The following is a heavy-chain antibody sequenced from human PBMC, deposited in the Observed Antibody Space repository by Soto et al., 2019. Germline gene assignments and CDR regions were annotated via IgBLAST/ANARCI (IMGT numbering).Heavy chain of an antibody. V-gene: IGHV3-23*01. J-gene: IGHJ5*02. CDR2: ISGSGGST. CDR3: AKDRIVVVVAAISPFDP. CDR1: GFTFSSYA. D-gene: IGHD2-15*01. Sequence: GGSLRLSCAASGFTFSSYAMSWVRQAPGKGLEWVSAISGSGGSTYYADSVKGRFTISRDNSKNTLYRQMNSLRAEDTAVYYCAKDRIVVVVAAISPFDPRGQRTLVTVSS.